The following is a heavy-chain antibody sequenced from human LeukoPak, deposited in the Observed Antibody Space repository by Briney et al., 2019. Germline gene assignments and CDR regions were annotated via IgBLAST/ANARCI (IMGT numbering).Heavy chain of an antibody. CDR1: GGSISSSSYY. CDR2: IYYSGNT. D-gene: IGHD4-17*01. V-gene: IGHV4-39*02. CDR3: AREVDTVTTSYYGMDV. J-gene: IGHJ6*02. Sequence: SETLSLTCTVSGGSISSSSYYWGWIRQPPGKGLEWIGNIYYSGNTYYNPSLKSRVTMSVDTSKNQFSLKLSSVTAADTAVYYCAREVDTVTTSYYGMDVWGQGTTVTVSS.